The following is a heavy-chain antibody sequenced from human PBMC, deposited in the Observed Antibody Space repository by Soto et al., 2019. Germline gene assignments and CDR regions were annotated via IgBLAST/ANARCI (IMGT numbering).Heavy chain of an antibody. CDR3: AREEPAAIPYYYYGMDF. CDR2: TYYRSKWYN. J-gene: IGHJ6*02. D-gene: IGHD2-2*01. CDR1: GDSVSSNSAA. V-gene: IGHV6-1*01. Sequence: KQSQTLSLTCAISGDSVSSNSAAWNWIRQSPSRGLEWLGRTYYRSKWYNDYAVSVKSRITINPDTSKNQFSLQLNSVTPEDTAVYYCAREEPAAIPYYYYGMDFWGQGTTVTVSS.